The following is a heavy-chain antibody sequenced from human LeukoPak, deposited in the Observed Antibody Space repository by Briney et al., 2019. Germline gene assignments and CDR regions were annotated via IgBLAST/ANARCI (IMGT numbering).Heavy chain of an antibody. CDR1: GFTFNSYG. Sequence: QSGGSLRLSCAASGFTFNSYGMHWVRQAPGKGLEWVAIISFDESNKYYADSVKGRFTISRDNSKNTLFLQMTSLRAEDTAVYYCAKHPGDFTGIVNYYYMDLWGKGTTVTVSS. V-gene: IGHV3-30*18. CDR3: AKHPGDFTGIVNYYYMDL. J-gene: IGHJ6*03. CDR2: ISFDESNK. D-gene: IGHD1-26*01.